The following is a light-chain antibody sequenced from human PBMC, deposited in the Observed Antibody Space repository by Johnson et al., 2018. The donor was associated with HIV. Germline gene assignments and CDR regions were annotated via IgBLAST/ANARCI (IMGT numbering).Light chain of an antibody. V-gene: IGLV1-51*01. CDR3: GTWDSSLSAPV. CDR2: ENN. J-gene: IGLJ1*01. CDR1: SSNIGNNY. Sequence: QSVLTQPPSVSAAPGQKVSISCSGSSSNIGNNYVSWYQQIPGTAPKLLIYENNKRPSGIPDRFSGSKSGTSATLGITGLQTGDEADYYCGTWDSSLSAPVFGTGTKVTVL.